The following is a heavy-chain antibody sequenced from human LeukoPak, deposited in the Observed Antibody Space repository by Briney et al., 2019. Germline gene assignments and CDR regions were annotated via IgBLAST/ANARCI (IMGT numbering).Heavy chain of an antibody. J-gene: IGHJ4*02. CDR1: GGSITSGDYF. V-gene: IGHV4-30-4*01. CDR2: IYHSGST. CDR3: ARRDIAAAGDYYFDY. D-gene: IGHD6-13*01. Sequence: SQTLSLTCTVSGGSITSGDYFWSWIRQPPGKGLEWIGYIYHSGSTHYNPSFDSRLTITVDTSKNQFSLKLSSVTAADTAVYYCARRDIAAAGDYYFDYWGQGTLVTVSS.